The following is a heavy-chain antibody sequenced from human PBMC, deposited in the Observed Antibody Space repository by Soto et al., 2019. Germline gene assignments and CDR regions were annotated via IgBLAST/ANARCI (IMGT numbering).Heavy chain of an antibody. CDR2: ISSSSSTI. CDR1: GFTFSSYS. J-gene: IGHJ6*03. Sequence: GGSLRLSCAASGFTFSSYSMNWVRQAPGKGLEWVSYISSSSSTIYYADSVKGRFTISRDNAKNSLYLQMNSLRAEDTAVYYCARPPGIAVAGTWDRYYYYYMDVWGKGTTVTVSS. V-gene: IGHV3-48*01. D-gene: IGHD6-19*01. CDR3: ARPPGIAVAGTWDRYYYYYMDV.